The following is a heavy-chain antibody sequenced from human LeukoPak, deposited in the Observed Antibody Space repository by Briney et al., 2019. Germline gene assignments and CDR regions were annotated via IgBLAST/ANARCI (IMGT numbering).Heavy chain of an antibody. J-gene: IGHJ4*02. CDR2: IKSNTDGGTT. D-gene: IGHD4-23*01. CDR3: ATEADGGPDY. Sequence: GGSLTLFCAVSRFRFSNAWMRWVRQGRERGLEWVGRIKSNTDGGTTDYAAPVRGRFTISRDDSENTLYLLMNSLKTDDTAVYYCATEADGGPDYWGQGTLVTVSS. CDR1: RFRFSNAW. V-gene: IGHV3-15*01.